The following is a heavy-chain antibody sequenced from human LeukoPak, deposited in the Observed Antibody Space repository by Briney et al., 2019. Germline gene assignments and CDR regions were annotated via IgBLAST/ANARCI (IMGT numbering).Heavy chain of an antibody. V-gene: IGHV4-34*01. J-gene: IGHJ5*02. D-gene: IGHD4-23*01. CDR1: GGSFSGYY. Sequence: SETLSLTCAVYGGSFSGYYWSWIRQPPGKGLEWIGEINHSGSTNYNPSLKSRVTISVDTSKNQFSLKLSPVTAADTPVYCCARPHPRGGVTSNWFDPSGERTMVTVS. CDR3: ARPHPRGGVTSNWFDP. CDR2: INHSGST.